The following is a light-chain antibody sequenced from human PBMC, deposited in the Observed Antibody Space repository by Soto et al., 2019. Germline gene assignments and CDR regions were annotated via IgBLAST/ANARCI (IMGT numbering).Light chain of an antibody. J-gene: IGKJ1*01. V-gene: IGKV1-17*01. CDR3: QQHHTYPRT. CDR1: RDINND. CDR2: DVS. Sequence: DIQMTQSPSSLSASVGDRVTITCRASRDINNDLDWYQQKPGKAPRRLISDVSSLQSGVPSRFSGSRFGTHFTLTTSSLQPEDFATYFCQQHHTYPRTFGQGTKVEIK.